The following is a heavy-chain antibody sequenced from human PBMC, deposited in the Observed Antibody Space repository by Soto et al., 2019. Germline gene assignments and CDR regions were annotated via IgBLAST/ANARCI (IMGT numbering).Heavy chain of an antibody. V-gene: IGHV3-74*01. Sequence: EVQLVKSGGGLVQPGGSLRLSCAASEFIFSSYWMHWVRQAPGKGLVWVSRINSDGSSISYADSVKGLFTISRDNDKDTMYLQMNSLRAEETAVYFCARGGYRSSYYNYCCFMHVWGKGTTVTVSS. CDR1: EFIFSSYW. CDR3: ARGGYRSSYYNYCCFMHV. D-gene: IGHD6-6*01. CDR2: INSDGSSI. J-gene: IGHJ6*03.